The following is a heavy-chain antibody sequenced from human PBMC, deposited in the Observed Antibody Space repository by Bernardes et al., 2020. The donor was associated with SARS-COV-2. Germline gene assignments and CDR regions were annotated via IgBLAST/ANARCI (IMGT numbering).Heavy chain of an antibody. CDR3: ARPTDCSSTTCIGGFDY. J-gene: IGHJ4*02. CDR2: INHSGST. CDR1: GGSFSGYY. Sequence: SETLSLTCAVYGGSFSGYYWSWIRQPPGKGLEWIGEINHSGSTTYNPSLKSRVTISVDTSKNQFSLRLSSVTAADTAVYYCARPTDCSSTTCIGGFDYWGQGDMVTVSS. D-gene: IGHD2-2*01. V-gene: IGHV4-34*01.